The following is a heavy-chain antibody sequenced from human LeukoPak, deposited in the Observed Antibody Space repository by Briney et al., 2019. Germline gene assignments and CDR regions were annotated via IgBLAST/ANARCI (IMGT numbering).Heavy chain of an antibody. J-gene: IGHJ4*02. CDR2: ISYDGSNK. Sequence: GRSLRLSCAASGFTFSSYAIHWVRQAPGKGLEWVAVISYDGSNKYYADSVKGRFTISRDNSKNTLYLQMNSLRAEDTAVYYCARDGGGSRLPPMYYFDYWGQGTLVTVSS. V-gene: IGHV3-30*04. CDR3: ARDGGGSRLPPMYYFDY. D-gene: IGHD3-16*01. CDR1: GFTFSSYA.